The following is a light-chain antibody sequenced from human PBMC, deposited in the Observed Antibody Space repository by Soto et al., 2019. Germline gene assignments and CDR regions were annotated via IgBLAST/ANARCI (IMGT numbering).Light chain of an antibody. CDR1: QDIGTF. V-gene: IGKV1-33*01. Sequence: DIQMTQSPSPLSASVGDRVTISCQASQDIGTFLNWYQQTSGKAPRLLIYDAAHLETGVSSRFSGSGSGTHFSFTISSLQPEDVATYYCQQFQSALYTFGQGTKLEIK. CDR3: QQFQSALYT. CDR2: DAA. J-gene: IGKJ2*01.